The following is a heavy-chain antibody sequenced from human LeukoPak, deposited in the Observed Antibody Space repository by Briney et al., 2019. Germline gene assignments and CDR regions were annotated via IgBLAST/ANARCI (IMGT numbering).Heavy chain of an antibody. V-gene: IGHV1-2*02. CDR3: ARDILTDDAFDI. CDR1: GYTFTGYF. CDR2: INPNSGGT. J-gene: IGHJ3*02. Sequence: ASVKVSCKASGYTFTGYFMHWVRQAPGQGLEWMGWINPNSGGTNYVQKFQGRVAMTRDTSISTAYMELSRLTSDDTAVYYCARDILTDDAFDIWGQGTMVTVSS. D-gene: IGHD7-27*01.